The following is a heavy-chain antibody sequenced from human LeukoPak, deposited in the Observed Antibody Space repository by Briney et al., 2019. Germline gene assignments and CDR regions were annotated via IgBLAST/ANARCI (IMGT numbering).Heavy chain of an antibody. CDR3: AKSPYDH. Sequence: GGSLSLSCAASGFTFNSYAMTWVRQAPGKGLEWVSTTSGGDNNTYYADSVKGRSTISRDNSKNTVYLQVNSLRAEDTAVYYCAKSPYDHWGQGTLVTVSS. J-gene: IGHJ4*02. CDR2: TSGGDNNT. V-gene: IGHV3-23*01. CDR1: GFTFNSYA.